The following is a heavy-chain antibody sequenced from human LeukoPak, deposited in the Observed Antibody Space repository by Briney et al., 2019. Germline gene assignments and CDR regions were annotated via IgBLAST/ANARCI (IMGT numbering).Heavy chain of an antibody. J-gene: IGHJ4*02. CDR3: AREGGSGSYGKNDY. CDR2: INHSGST. Sequence: SETLSLTRAVYGGSFSGYYWSWIRQPPGKGLEWIGEINHSGSTNYNPSLKSRVTISVDTSKNQFSLKLSSVTAADTAVYYCAREGGSGSYGKNDYWGQGTLVTVSS. V-gene: IGHV4-34*01. CDR1: GGSFSGYY. D-gene: IGHD1-26*01.